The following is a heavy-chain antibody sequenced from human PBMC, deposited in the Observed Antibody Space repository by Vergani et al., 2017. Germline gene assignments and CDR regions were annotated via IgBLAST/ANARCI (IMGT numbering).Heavy chain of an antibody. D-gene: IGHD3-16*01. Sequence: QVQLVQSGAEVKKPGASVKFSCKASGGTFSSYAISWVRQAPGQGLEWMGRIIPILGMANYAQQFQGRVTITADKSTSTAYMELSSLRSEDTAVYYCARRSGVMTKDAFDIWGQGTMVTVSS. CDR2: IIPILGMA. CDR3: ARRSGVMTKDAFDI. J-gene: IGHJ3*02. V-gene: IGHV1-69*04. CDR1: GGTFSSYA.